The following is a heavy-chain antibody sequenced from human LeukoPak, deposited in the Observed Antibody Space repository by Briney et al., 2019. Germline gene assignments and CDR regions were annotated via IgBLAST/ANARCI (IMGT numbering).Heavy chain of an antibody. D-gene: IGHD2-2*01. CDR2: IYPGDSRT. V-gene: IGHV5-51*01. Sequence: PGESLKISCKGVGYSFTSYWIGWVRQMAGQGMEWMGVIYPGDSRTRYNPSFQGQVTISVDKSINTAYLQWVSLKASDTAIYYCVCRELTSTWSYPWGQGTLVTVSS. CDR3: VCRELTSTWSYP. CDR1: GYSFTSYW. J-gene: IGHJ5*02.